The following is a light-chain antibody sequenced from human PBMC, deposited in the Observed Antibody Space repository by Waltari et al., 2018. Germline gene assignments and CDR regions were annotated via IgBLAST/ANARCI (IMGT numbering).Light chain of an antibody. J-gene: IGKJ5*01. CDR2: KVS. V-gene: IGKV2-30*02. CDR1: QSLVHSDGNTY. CDR3: MQGTHWPSRT. Sequence: DVVMTQSPLSLPVTLGQPASISCRSSQSLVHSDGNTYLNWFQQRPGQSPRRLIYKVSNRDSGVPDRFSGSGSGTDFTLKISRVEAEDVGVYYCMQGTHWPSRTFGQGTRLEIK.